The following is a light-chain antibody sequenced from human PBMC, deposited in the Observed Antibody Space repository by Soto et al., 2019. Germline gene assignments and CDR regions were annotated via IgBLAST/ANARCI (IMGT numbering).Light chain of an antibody. J-gene: IGLJ2*01. CDR3: SSYTSGSTLVV. CDR2: EGS. Sequence: QSALTQPASVSGSPGQSITISCTGTSSDVGGYNYVSWYQQHPGKAPKLMIYEGSNRPSEVSNRFSGSKSGNTASLNISGLQAEDEGNYYCSSYTSGSTLVVFGGGTKLTVL. CDR1: SSDVGGYNY. V-gene: IGLV2-14*01.